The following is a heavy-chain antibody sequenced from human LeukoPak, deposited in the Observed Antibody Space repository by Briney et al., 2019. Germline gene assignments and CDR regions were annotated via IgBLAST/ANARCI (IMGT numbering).Heavy chain of an antibody. CDR1: GGSISSSSYY. D-gene: IGHD5-24*01. CDR2: IYYSGST. V-gene: IGHV4-39*01. Sequence: SETLSLTCTVSGGSISSSSYYWGWIRQPPGKGLEWIGSIYYSGSTYYNPSLKSRVTISVDTSKNQSSLKGSSVTAADTAVYYCARHPKRDGYNWDGAFDIWGQGTMVTVSS. CDR3: ARHPKRDGYNWDGAFDI. J-gene: IGHJ3*02.